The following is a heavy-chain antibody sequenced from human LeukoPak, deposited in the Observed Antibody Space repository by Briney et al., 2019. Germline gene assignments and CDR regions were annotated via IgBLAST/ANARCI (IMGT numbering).Heavy chain of an antibody. CDR1: GFTFSSYA. Sequence: GGSLRLSCAASGFTFSSYAMSWARQAPGKGLEWVSAISGSGGSTYYADSVKGRFTISRDNSKNTLYLQMNSLRAEDTAVYYCAKVDSSTTTHDYWGQGTLVTVSS. D-gene: IGHD2-2*01. CDR3: AKVDSSTTTHDY. CDR2: ISGSGGST. V-gene: IGHV3-23*01. J-gene: IGHJ4*02.